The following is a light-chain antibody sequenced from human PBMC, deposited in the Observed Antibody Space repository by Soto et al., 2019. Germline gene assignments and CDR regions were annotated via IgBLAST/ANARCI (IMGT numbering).Light chain of an antibody. CDR1: QDINVY. CDR2: AAS. J-gene: IGKJ4*01. V-gene: IGKV1-8*01. Sequence: IQMTQSPSSVSASIGDTVTISCRASQDINVYLNWYQQKPGKAPKLLIYAASTLQSGVPSRFSGSGSGTDFTLTISCLQSEDFATYYCQQYYSYPSTFGGGTKVDIK. CDR3: QQYYSYPST.